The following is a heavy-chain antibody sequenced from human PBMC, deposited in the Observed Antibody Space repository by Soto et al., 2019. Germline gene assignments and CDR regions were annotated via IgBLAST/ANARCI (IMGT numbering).Heavy chain of an antibody. V-gene: IGHV2-5*02. CDR3: VHGTLGSFGHVYFDY. CDR1: GFSVSSNGAS. CDR2: IYWDDDK. Sequence: QITLKESGPPLVKPTQTLTLTCSLSGFSVSSNGASVGWIRQPPGKALEWLALIYWDDDKHYNPSLKTRLTITKVTSKNQVVLTVTDMDPVDTATYYCVHGTLGSFGHVYFDYWGPGTLVTVSS. J-gene: IGHJ4*02. D-gene: IGHD3-3*02.